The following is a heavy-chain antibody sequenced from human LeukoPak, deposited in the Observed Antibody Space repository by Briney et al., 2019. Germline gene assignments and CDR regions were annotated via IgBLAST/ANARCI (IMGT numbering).Heavy chain of an antibody. CDR1: GGSISSSNW. CDR3: ASELGYCSGGSCLYGMDV. CDR2: IYHSGST. D-gene: IGHD2-15*01. Sequence: PSETLSLTCAVSGGSISSSNWWSWVRQPPGKGLEWIGEIYHSGSTNYNPSLKSRVTISVDKSKNQFSLKLSSVTAADTAVYYCASELGYCSGGSCLYGMDVWGQGTTVTVSS. V-gene: IGHV4-4*02. J-gene: IGHJ6*02.